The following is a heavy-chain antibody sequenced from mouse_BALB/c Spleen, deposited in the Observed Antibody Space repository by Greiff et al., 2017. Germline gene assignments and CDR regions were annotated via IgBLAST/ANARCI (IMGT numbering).Heavy chain of an antibody. V-gene: IGHV2-5-1*01. CDR3: AKKRGYDRYAMDY. D-gene: IGHD2-10*02. J-gene: IGHJ4*01. Sequence: VKLQESGPSLVQPSQSLSITCTVSGFSLTSYGVHWVRQSPGKGLEWLGVIWRGGSTDYNAAFMSRLSITKDNSKSQVFFKMNSLQADDTAIYYCAKKRGYDRYAMDYWGQGTSVTVSS. CDR1: GFSLTSYG. CDR2: IWRGGST.